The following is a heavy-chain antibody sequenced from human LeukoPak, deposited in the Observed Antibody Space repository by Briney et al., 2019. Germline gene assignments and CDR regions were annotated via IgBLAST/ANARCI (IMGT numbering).Heavy chain of an antibody. Sequence: GGSLRLSCTASGLTFGDYAMSWIRQAPGKGLEWVSAISDSGGSTYYADSVKGRFTISRDDSKNTLYLQMNSLRAEDTAVYYCATRAFDIWGQGTMVTVSS. CDR3: ATRAFDI. CDR1: GLTFGDYA. V-gene: IGHV3-23*01. CDR2: ISDSGGST. J-gene: IGHJ3*02.